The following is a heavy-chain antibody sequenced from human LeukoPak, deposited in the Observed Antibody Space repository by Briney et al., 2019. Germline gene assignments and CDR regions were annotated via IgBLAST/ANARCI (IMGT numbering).Heavy chain of an antibody. D-gene: IGHD6-19*01. V-gene: IGHV3-53*01. CDR1: GFTVSSNC. CDR3: ARDSSGWHGFDI. Sequence: GGSLRLSCAASGFTVSSNCMSWVRQAPGKGLEWVSVIYSGNSTYYADSVKGRFTVSRDNPKNTLYLQMNSLRAEDTAVYYCARDSSGWHGFDIWGQGTMVAVFS. J-gene: IGHJ3*02. CDR2: IYSGNST.